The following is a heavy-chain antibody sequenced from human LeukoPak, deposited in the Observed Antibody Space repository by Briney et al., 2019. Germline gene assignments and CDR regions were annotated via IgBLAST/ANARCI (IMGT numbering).Heavy chain of an antibody. Sequence: PGGSLRLSCAASGFTFSSYAMSWVRQAPGKGLEWVSAISGSGGSTYYADSVKGRFTISRDNSKNTLYLQMNSLRAEDTAVYYCAKRDTAMPYYYYGMDVWGQGTTVTVSS. CDR1: GFTFSSYA. CDR3: AKRDTAMPYYYYGMDV. V-gene: IGHV3-23*01. CDR2: ISGSGGST. D-gene: IGHD5-18*01. J-gene: IGHJ6*02.